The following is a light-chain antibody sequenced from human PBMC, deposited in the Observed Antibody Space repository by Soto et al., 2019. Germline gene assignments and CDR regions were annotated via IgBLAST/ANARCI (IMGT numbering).Light chain of an antibody. J-gene: IGLJ1*01. V-gene: IGLV2-14*01. Sequence: QSVLTQPASVSGSPGQSITISCTGTSSDVGGYKHVSWYQHHPGKAPKLMISEVSNRPSGVSNRFSGSKSGYTASLTISGLQAEDEADYYCNSQRSSGTRVFGTGTKVTVL. CDR1: SSDVGGYKH. CDR3: NSQRSSGTRV. CDR2: EVS.